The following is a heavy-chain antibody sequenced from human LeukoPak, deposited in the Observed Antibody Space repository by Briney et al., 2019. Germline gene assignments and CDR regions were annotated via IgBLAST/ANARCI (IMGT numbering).Heavy chain of an antibody. CDR3: ARVYYGGYKYFDF. CDR1: RDSISRYY. Sequence: PSETLSLTCTVSRDSISRYYWTWIRQPPGEGLEWIGYIDDSGTTNDNPSLKRRVTISVDTSKNQFSLKLSSVTAADTAVYYCARVYYGGYKYFDFWGQGTLVTVSS. D-gene: IGHD2-21*01. V-gene: IGHV4-59*01. CDR2: IDDSGTT. J-gene: IGHJ4*02.